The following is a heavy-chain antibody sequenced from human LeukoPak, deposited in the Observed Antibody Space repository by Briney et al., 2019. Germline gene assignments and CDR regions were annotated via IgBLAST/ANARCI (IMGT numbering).Heavy chain of an antibody. Sequence: PGGSLRLSVAASGFTVSSNYMSWVGRAPGKGLEWVSVIYSGGSTYYADSVKGRFTISRDNSKNTLYLQMNSLRAEDTAVYYCASLRGSKGYWGQGTLVTVSS. CDR1: GFTVSSNY. D-gene: IGHD2-15*01. V-gene: IGHV3-66*01. J-gene: IGHJ4*02. CDR2: IYSGGST. CDR3: ASLRGSKGY.